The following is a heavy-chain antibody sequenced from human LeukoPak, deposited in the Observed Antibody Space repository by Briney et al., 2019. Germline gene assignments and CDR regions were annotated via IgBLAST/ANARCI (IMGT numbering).Heavy chain of an antibody. CDR1: GYSISSGYY. V-gene: IGHV4-38-2*01. D-gene: IGHD2-15*01. CDR2: IYHSGST. CDR3: ARMIVVVVAAQPYYFDY. J-gene: IGHJ4*02. Sequence: PSETLSLTCAVSGYSISSGYYWGWIRQPPGKGLEWIGRIYHSGSTYYNPSLKSRVTISVDTSKNQFSLKLSSVTAADTAVYYCARMIVVVVAAQPYYFDYWGQGTLVTVSS.